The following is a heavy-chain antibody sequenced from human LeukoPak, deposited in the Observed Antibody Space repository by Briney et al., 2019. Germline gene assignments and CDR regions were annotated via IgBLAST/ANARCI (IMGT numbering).Heavy chain of an antibody. CDR2: INPNSGGT. CDR1: GYTFTGSY. CDR3: ARDLAAAGPPYYYYGMDV. J-gene: IGHJ6*02. D-gene: IGHD6-13*01. V-gene: IGHV1-2*04. Sequence: GASVKVSCKASGYTFTGSYMHWVRQAPGQGLEWMGWINPNSGGTNYAQKFQGWVTMTRDTSISTAYMELSRLRSDDTAVYYCARDLAAAGPPYYYYGMDVWGQGTTVTVSS.